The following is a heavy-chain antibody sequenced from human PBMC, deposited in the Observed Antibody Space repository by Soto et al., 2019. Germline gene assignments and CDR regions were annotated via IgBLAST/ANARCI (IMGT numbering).Heavy chain of an antibody. CDR2: ISGSGGST. CDR1: GFTFSSYA. Sequence: GGSLRLSCAASGFTFSSYAMSWVRQAPGKGLEWVSAISGSGGSTYYADSVKGRFTISRDNSKNTLYLQMNSLRAEDTAVYYCASMQHSSSWANWFDPWGQGTLVTVSS. CDR3: ASMQHSSSWANWFDP. V-gene: IGHV3-23*01. D-gene: IGHD6-13*01. J-gene: IGHJ5*02.